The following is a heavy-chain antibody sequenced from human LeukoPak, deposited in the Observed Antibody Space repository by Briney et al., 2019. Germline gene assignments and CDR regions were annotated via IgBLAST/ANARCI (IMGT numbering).Heavy chain of an antibody. CDR2: IYYSGST. CDR1: GGSISSYY. J-gene: IGHJ5*02. CDR3: ARLVYSSGWYWFDP. Sequence: SETLSLTCTVSGGSISSYYWSWIRQPPGKGLEWIGYIYYSGSTNYNPSLKSRVTISVDTSKNQFSLKLSSVTAADTAVYYCARLVYSSGWYWFDPWGQGTLVTVSS. D-gene: IGHD6-19*01. V-gene: IGHV4-59*08.